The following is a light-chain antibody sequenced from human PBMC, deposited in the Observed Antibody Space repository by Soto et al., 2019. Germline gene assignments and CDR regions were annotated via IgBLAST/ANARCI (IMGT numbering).Light chain of an antibody. CDR2: AAS. CDR3: QKYNTAPFT. Sequence: DIQMTQSPSSLSASVGDRVTITCRASESIANYLAWYRQKPGKVPERLVYAASILHSGVPSRFSGSQSGTDFTLTISSLQPEDVGTYYCQKYNTAPFTFGPGTKVEIK. CDR1: ESIANY. J-gene: IGKJ3*01. V-gene: IGKV1-27*01.